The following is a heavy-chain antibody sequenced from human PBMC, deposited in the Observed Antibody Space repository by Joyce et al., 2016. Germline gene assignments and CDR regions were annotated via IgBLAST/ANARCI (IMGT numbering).Heavy chain of an antibody. J-gene: IGHJ4*02. D-gene: IGHD3-16*02. CDR2: INPHNGVT. CDR3: ARGHSTLGDLSLGAFDN. Sequence: QVRLVQSGAEVKKPGASVKVSCKASGYTFTDYYIHWVRQAPGQGLEWMGWINPHNGVTSSAQRFQDRVTMARDTSIDTVYMEVRRLRSDDTAVYYCARGHSTLGDLSLGAFDNWGQGALVTVSS. V-gene: IGHV1-2*02. CDR1: GYTFTDYY.